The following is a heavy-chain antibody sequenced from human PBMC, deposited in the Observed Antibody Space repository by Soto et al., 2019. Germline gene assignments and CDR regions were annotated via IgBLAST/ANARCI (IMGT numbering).Heavy chain of an antibody. Sequence: QVQLVQAGAEMKKPGSSVKVSCQSSGGTFNTYAMNWVRQAPGQGPEWMGDISPMFGAANYAPKFQGRVTITADDSTGTSYMQLSSLTSEDTALYFCPREVQVHTPAFVYWGQGTLVTVSS. CDR3: PREVQVHTPAFVY. V-gene: IGHV1-69*19. J-gene: IGHJ4*02. CDR2: ISPMFGAA. D-gene: IGHD3-10*01. CDR1: GGTFNTYA.